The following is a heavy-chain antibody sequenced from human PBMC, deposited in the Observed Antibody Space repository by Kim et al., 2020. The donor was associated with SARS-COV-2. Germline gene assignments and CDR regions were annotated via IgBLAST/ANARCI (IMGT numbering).Heavy chain of an antibody. CDR2: INTDTGNP. J-gene: IGHJ4*02. CDR3: ARVMWGTYRYTDY. CDR1: GYTFTNNA. Sequence: ASVKVSCKASGYTFTNNAISWVRQAPGHGLEWMGWINTDTGNPTYAQAFSRRFVFSVDTSVTTAYLQISSLEAEDTALYYCARVMWGTYRYTDYWGQGTLVTVAS. V-gene: IGHV7-4-1*02. D-gene: IGHD3-16*02.